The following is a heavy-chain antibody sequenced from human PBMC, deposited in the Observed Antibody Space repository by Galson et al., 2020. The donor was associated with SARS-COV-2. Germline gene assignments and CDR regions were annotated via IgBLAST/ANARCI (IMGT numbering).Heavy chain of an antibody. CDR3: ARAAAWSLGKFSNCFGP. CDR1: GGSISSGGYY. Sequence: PSETLSLTCIVSGGSISSGGYYWSWIRQHPGKGLEWIGYFYYSGSTYYNPSLESRVTISVDTSKNQFSLKLSAVTAADTAVYYCARAAAWSLGKFSNCFGPWGQGTPVTVSS. CDR2: FYYSGST. V-gene: IGHV4-31*03. D-gene: IGHD1-26*01. J-gene: IGHJ5*02.